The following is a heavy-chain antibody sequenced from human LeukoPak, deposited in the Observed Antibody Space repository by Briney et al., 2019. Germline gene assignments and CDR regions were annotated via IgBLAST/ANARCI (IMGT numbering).Heavy chain of an antibody. CDR2: IIPILGIA. V-gene: IGHV1-69*04. D-gene: IGHD1-26*01. CDR3: ARDLGIVGATSPY. CDR1: GNTFISYY. Sequence: GASVKVSCKASGNTFISYYIHWVRQAPGQGLEWMGRIIPILGIANYAQKFQGRVTITADKSTSTAYMELSSLRSEDTAVYYCARDLGIVGATSPYWGQGTLVTVSS. J-gene: IGHJ4*02.